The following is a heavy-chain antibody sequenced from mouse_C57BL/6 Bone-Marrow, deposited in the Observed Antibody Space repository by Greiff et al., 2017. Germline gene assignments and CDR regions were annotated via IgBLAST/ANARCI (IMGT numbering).Heavy chain of an antibody. CDR2: INPDSSTI. CDR3: ARLGPLYYAMDY. CDR1: GIDFSIYW. J-gene: IGHJ4*01. V-gene: IGHV4-1*01. D-gene: IGHD4-1*01. Sequence: EVKLMESGGGLVQPVGSLTLSCAASGIDFSIYWMSWVRRAPGKGLELIGEINPDSSTINYAPSLKDKFIISRDNAKNTLYLQMSKVRSEDTALYYCARLGPLYYAMDYWGQGTSVTVSS.